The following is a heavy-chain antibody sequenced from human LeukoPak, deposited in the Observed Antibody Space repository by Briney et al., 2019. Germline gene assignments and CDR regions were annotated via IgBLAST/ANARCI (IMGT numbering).Heavy chain of an antibody. CDR2: IWYDGSNK. D-gene: IGHD5-18*01. V-gene: IGHV3-30*19. Sequence: GRSLRLSCAASGFTFSSYGMHWVRQAPGKGLEWVAVIWYDGSNKYYADSVKGRFTISRDNSKNTLYLQMNSLRAEDTAVYYCARALSGDTAMVTKPKYYYYYGMDVWGQGTTVTVSS. CDR3: ARALSGDTAMVTKPKYYYYYGMDV. CDR1: GFTFSSYG. J-gene: IGHJ6*02.